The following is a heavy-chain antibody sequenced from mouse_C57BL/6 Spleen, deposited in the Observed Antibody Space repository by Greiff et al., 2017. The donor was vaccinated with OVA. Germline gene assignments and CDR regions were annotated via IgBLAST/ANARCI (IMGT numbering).Heavy chain of an antibody. V-gene: IGHV7-3*01. J-gene: IGHJ2*01. CDR1: GFTFTDYY. D-gene: IGHD2-2*01. Sequence: EVQLVESGGGLVQPGGSLSLSCAASGFTFTDYYMSWVRQPPGKALEWFGFIRNKADGYTTEYSASVKGRFTISRDNSQSILYLQMNALGAEDSATYYCASLYGSFDYWGQGTTLTVSS. CDR2: IRNKADGYTT. CDR3: ASLYGSFDY.